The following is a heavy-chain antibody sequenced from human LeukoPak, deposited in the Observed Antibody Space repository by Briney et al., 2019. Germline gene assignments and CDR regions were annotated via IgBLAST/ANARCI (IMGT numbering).Heavy chain of an antibody. CDR3: ARARPYGDYRYDY. V-gene: IGHV1-2*06. J-gene: IGHJ4*02. CDR1: GYTFTGYY. CDR2: INPNSGGT. D-gene: IGHD4-17*01. Sequence: ASVTVSCKASGYTFTGYYMHWVRQAPGQGLEWMGRINPNSGGTNYAQKFQGRVTMTRDTSISTAYMELSRLRSDDTAVYYCARARPYGDYRYDYWGQGTLVTVSS.